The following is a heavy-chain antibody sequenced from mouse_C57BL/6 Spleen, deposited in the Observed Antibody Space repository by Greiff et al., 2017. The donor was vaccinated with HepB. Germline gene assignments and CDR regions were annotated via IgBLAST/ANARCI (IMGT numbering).Heavy chain of an antibody. D-gene: IGHD1-2*01. V-gene: IGHV1-50*01. CDR1: GYTFTSYW. CDR3: ARAATDWYFDV. J-gene: IGHJ1*03. Sequence: VQLKQPGAELVKPGASVKLSCKASGYTFTSYWMQWVKQRPGQGLEWIGEIDPSDSYTNYNQKFKGKATLTVDTSSSTAYMQLSSLTSEDSAVYYCARAATDWYFDVWGTGTTVTVSS. CDR2: IDPSDSYT.